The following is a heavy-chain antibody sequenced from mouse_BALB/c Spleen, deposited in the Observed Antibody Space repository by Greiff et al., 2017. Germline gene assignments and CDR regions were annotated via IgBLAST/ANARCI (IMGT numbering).Heavy chain of an antibody. CDR3: ALANMDY. V-gene: IGHV14-3*02. CDR1: GFNIKDTY. J-gene: IGHJ4*01. D-gene: IGHD1-1*01. Sequence: EVKLMESGAELVKPGASVKLSCTASGFNIKDTYMHWVKQRPEQGLEWIGRIDPANGNTKYDPKFQGKATITADTSSNTAYLQLSSLTSEDTAVYYCALANMDYWGQGTSVTVSS. CDR2: IDPANGNT.